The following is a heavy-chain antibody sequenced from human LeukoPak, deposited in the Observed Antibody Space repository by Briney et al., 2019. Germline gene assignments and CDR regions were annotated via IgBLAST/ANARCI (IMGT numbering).Heavy chain of an antibody. J-gene: IGHJ4*02. V-gene: IGHV4-34*01. D-gene: IGHD5-18*01. CDR2: INHSGST. CDR1: GGSFSGYY. Sequence: SETLSLTCAVYGGSFSGYYWSWIRQPPGKGLEWIGEINHSGSTNYNPSLKSRVTISVDTSKNQFSLKLSSVTAADTAVYYCALRPSRSGYSYGFDYWGQGTLVTVSS. CDR3: ALRPSRSGYSYGFDY.